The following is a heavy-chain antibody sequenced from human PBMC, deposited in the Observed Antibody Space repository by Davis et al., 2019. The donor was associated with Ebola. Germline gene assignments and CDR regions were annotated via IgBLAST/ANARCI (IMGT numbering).Heavy chain of an antibody. J-gene: IGHJ6*02. CDR1: GLTFSSYA. CDR3: AKRWYYGMDD. V-gene: IGHV3-23*01. Sequence: GESLKISCAASGLTFSSYAMSWVGQAPGKGLEWVSAISGSGGSTYYADSVKGRFTISRDNSKNTLYLQMNRLRAEDTAVYYCAKRWYYGMDDRGQGTTVTVSS. CDR2: ISGSGGST. D-gene: IGHD5-24*01.